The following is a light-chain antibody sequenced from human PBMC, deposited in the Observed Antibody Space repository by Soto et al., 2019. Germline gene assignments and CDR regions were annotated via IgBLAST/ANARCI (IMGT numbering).Light chain of an antibody. Sequence: AIRMTQSPSSFSASTGDRVTITSRASQGISSYLAWYQQKPGKAPKLLIYAASTLQSEVPSRFSGSGSGTDVTLTISCLQSEDFATYYCQQYYSYPHTFGHGTKVEIK. CDR1: QGISSY. CDR2: AAS. CDR3: QQYYSYPHT. J-gene: IGKJ1*01. V-gene: IGKV1-8*01.